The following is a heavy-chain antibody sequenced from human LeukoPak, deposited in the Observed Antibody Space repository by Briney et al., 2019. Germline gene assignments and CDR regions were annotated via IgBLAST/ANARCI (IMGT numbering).Heavy chain of an antibody. CDR3: AKDRATKLNYYYGMDV. D-gene: IGHD5-12*01. CDR2: ISWNSGSI. J-gene: IGHJ6*02. V-gene: IGHV3-9*02. Sequence: GGSLRLSCAASGFTSSNYNMNWVRQAPGKGLEWVSGISWNSGSIGYADSVKGRFTISRDNAKNSLYLQMNSLRAEDTALYYCAKDRATKLNYYYGMDVWGQGTTVTVSS. CDR1: GFTSSNYN.